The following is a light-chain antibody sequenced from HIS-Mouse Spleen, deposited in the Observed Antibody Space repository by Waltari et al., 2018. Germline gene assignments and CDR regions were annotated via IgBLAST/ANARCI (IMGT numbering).Light chain of an antibody. Sequence: SYELTQPPSVSVSPGQTARITCSGDALPKQYAYWYQQKPGQAPVLVIYKDSERPSGIPERCSGSSSGTTVTLTISGVQAGDEADYYCQSADSSGTGWVFGGGTKLTVL. CDR1: ALPKQY. J-gene: IGLJ3*02. CDR3: QSADSSGTGWV. V-gene: IGLV3-25*03. CDR2: KDS.